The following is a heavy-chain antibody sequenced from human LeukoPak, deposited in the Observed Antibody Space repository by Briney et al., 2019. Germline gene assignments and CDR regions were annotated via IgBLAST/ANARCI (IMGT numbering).Heavy chain of an antibody. Sequence: PSETLSFTCAVYGGSFSGYYWSWIRQPPGKGLEWIGEINHSGSTNYNPSLKSRVTISVDTSKNQFSLKLSSVTAADTAVYYCARGHGYSYGRYYFDYWGQGTLVTVSS. D-gene: IGHD5-18*01. CDR2: INHSGST. CDR3: ARGHGYSYGRYYFDY. V-gene: IGHV4-34*01. CDR1: GGSFSGYY. J-gene: IGHJ4*02.